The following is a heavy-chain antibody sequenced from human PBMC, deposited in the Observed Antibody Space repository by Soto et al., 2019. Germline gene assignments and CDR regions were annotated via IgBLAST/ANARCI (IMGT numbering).Heavy chain of an antibody. CDR2: IYHSGST. CDR3: AMGVAAAGPHDY. J-gene: IGHJ4*02. V-gene: IGHV4-4*02. Sequence: QVQLQESGPGLVKPSGTLSLTCAVSGGSISSSNWWSWVRQPPGKGLEWIGEIYHSGSTNYNPSLRSRATTAVDKSKNQFSLKLRSVTAADTAVYYCAMGVAAAGPHDYWGQGTLVTVSS. CDR1: GGSISSSNW. D-gene: IGHD6-13*01.